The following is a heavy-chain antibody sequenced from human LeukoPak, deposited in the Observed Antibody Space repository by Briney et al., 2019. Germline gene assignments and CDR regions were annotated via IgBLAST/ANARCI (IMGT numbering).Heavy chain of an antibody. CDR1: GYTFTSYG. V-gene: IGHV1-18*01. CDR2: ISAYNGNT. CDR3: ARDKNRGGYDYPPLV. J-gene: IGHJ4*02. Sequence: GASVKVPFKASGYTFTSYGISWVRQAPGQGLEWMGWISAYNGNTNYAQKLQGRVTMTTDTSTSTAYMELRSLRSDDAAVYYCARDKNRGGYDYPPLVWGQGTLVTVSS. D-gene: IGHD5-12*01.